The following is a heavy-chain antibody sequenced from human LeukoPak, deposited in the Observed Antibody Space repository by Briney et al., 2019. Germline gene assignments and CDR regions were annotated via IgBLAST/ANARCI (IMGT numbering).Heavy chain of an antibody. CDR3: ARDQVGATTHYYYYYMDV. J-gene: IGHJ6*03. V-gene: IGHV4-34*01. CDR1: GGSFSDYY. D-gene: IGHD1-26*01. CDR2: INQHTTA. Sequence: ASETLSLTCAVYGGSFSDYYWTWVRQTPGKGLEWIGEINQHTTANYNPSLKSRVTISVDTSKNQFSLKLSSVTAADTAVYYCARDQVGATTHYYYYYMDVWGKGTTVTISS.